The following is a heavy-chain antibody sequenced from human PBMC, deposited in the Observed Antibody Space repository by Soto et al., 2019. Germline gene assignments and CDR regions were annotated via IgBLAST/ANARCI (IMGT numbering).Heavy chain of an antibody. CDR2: ISSSSSYI. D-gene: IGHD3-10*01. J-gene: IGHJ5*02. Sequence: GGSLRLSCAASGFTFSSYSMNWVRQAPGKGLEWVSSISSSSSYIYYADSVKGRFTISRDNAKNSLYLQMNSLRAEDTAVYYCARDPTPDYYGSGSYYNETNWFDPWAREPWSPSPQ. V-gene: IGHV3-21*01. CDR3: ARDPTPDYYGSGSYYNETNWFDP. CDR1: GFTFSSYS.